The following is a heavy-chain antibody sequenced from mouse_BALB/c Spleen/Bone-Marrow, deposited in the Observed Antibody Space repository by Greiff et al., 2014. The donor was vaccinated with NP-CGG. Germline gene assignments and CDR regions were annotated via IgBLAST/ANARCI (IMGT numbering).Heavy chain of an antibody. CDR2: ILPGIST. J-gene: IGHJ2*01. CDR1: GYIFSSYW. Sequence: QVTLKESGAELMKPGASVKISCKATGYIFSSYWIEWVKQRPGHGLEWIGEILPGISTNYNEKFKGKATFTADTSSNTAYMQLSSLTSEDSAVYYCARGISYHFDYWGQGTTLTVSS. CDR3: ARGISYHFDY. V-gene: IGHV1-9*01. D-gene: IGHD5-1*01.